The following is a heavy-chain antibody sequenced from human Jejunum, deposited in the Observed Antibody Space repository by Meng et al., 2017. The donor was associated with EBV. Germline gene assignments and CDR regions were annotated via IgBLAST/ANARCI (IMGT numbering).Heavy chain of an antibody. CDR1: GGSFSGYY. CDR3: ARLGGYASGTYYPIDP. J-gene: IGHJ5*02. D-gene: IGHD3-10*01. Sequence: QVQSQAWGSGLLKPSGTRPLPFSVYGGSFSGYYWTWIRQPPGKGLEWIGEINHGGGAIYNPSLKSRVTISVDTSKNQFSLKLSSVTAADTAVYYCARLGGYASGTYYPIDPWGQGTLVTVSS. V-gene: IGHV4-34*01. CDR2: INHGGGA.